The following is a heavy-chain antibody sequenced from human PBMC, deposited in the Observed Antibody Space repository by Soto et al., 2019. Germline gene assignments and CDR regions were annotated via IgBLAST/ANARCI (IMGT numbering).Heavy chain of an antibody. J-gene: IGHJ6*03. CDR3: AALGLCSGGSCYLSNYYYMDV. V-gene: IGHV1-8*01. CDR2: MNPNSGNT. Sequence: ASVKVSCKASGYTFTSYDINWVRQATGQGLEWMGWMNPNSGNTGYAQKFQGRVTMTRNTSISTAYMELSSLRSEDTAVYYCAALGLCSGGSCYLSNYYYMDVWGKGTTVTVSS. D-gene: IGHD2-15*01. CDR1: GYTFTSYD.